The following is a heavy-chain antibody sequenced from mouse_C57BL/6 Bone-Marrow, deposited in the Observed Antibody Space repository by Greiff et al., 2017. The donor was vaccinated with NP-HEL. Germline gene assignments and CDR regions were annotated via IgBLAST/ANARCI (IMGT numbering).Heavy chain of an antibody. CDR2: IDPENGDT. V-gene: IGHV14-4*01. CDR3: TTLRVYYAMDY. J-gene: IGHJ4*01. CDR1: GFNIKDDY. Sequence: VQLQQSGAELVRPGASVKLSCTASGFNIKDDYMHWVKQRPEPGLEWIGWIDPENGDTEYASKFQGKATITADTSSNTADLQLISLTSEDTAVYYCTTLRVYYAMDYWGQGTSVTVSS.